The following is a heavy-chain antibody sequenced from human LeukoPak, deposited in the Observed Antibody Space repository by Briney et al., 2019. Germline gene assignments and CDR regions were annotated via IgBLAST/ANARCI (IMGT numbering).Heavy chain of an antibody. Sequence: GGSLRLSCAASGFTFDDYAMHWVRQAPGKGLEWVSGISWNSGSIGYADSVKGRFTISRDNSKNMVYLQMNSLRAEDTAMYYCAKYFSGSFDYWGQGTLVTVSS. CDR2: ISWNSGSI. CDR3: AKYFSGSFDY. J-gene: IGHJ4*02. V-gene: IGHV3-9*01. D-gene: IGHD3-10*01. CDR1: GFTFDDYA.